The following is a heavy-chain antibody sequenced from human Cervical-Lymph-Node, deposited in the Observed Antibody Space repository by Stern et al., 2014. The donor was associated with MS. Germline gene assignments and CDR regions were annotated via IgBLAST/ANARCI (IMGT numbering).Heavy chain of an antibody. CDR3: TKGFTVTGTGYGVDV. CDR2: IRGSGGNR. D-gene: IGHD6-19*01. Sequence: EVHLVESGGNLVQPGGSLRLSCAPSGFTFSDYAMRWIRQAPGKGLEWISSIRGSGGNRIYADSVKGRFTIARDKSKNTLDLRMNSLRAEDSALYYCTKGFTVTGTGYGVDVWGQGTTVTVSS. J-gene: IGHJ6*02. CDR1: GFTFSDYA. V-gene: IGHV3-23*04.